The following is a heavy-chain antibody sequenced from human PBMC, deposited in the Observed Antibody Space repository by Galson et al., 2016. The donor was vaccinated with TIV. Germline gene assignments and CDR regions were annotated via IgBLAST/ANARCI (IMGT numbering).Heavy chain of an antibody. CDR3: ARKAGYYYYAMDV. CDR1: GAPIRDGDSF. V-gene: IGHV4-30-4*01. Sequence: TLSLTCTVSGAPIRDGDSFWSWIRQSPGKGLEWIGYIYYSGRNFYNPSLKSRITISVYTSKNQFSVRRTTVTAADTAVYYCARKAGYYYYAMDVWGQGTTVTVSS. CDR2: IYYSGRN. J-gene: IGHJ6*02.